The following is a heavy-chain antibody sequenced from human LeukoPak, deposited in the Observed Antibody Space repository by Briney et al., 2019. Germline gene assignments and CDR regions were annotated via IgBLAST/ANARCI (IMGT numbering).Heavy chain of an antibody. V-gene: IGHV4-59*08. CDR3: ARRAYYYDSGGSAELYWYFDL. D-gene: IGHD3-22*01. Sequence: SETLSLTCTVSGGSISSYYWSWIRQPPGKGLEWIGYIYYSGSTNYNPSLKSRVTISVDTSKNQFSLKLSSVTAADTAVYYCARRAYYYDSGGSAELYWYFDLWGRGTLVTVSS. CDR1: GGSISSYY. CDR2: IYYSGST. J-gene: IGHJ2*01.